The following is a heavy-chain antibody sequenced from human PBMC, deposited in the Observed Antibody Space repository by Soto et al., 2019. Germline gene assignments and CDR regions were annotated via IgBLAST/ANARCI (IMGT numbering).Heavy chain of an antibody. CDR3: AKERVRDFDG. J-gene: IGHJ4*02. D-gene: IGHD3-9*01. CDR2: ITWNSVAL. V-gene: IGHV3-9*01. CDR1: GFTFDDHA. Sequence: VQLVESGGGLVRPGGSLRLSCAASGFTFDDHAMHWVRQAPGKGLEWISAITWNSVALDYADSVKGRFTISRDNAKNSLYLQMNSLIPEDTALYYCAKERVRDFDGWGQGTLVTVSS.